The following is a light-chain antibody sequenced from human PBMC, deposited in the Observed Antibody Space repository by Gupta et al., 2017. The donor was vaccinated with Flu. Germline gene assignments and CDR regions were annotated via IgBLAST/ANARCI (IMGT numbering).Light chain of an antibody. V-gene: IGKV3-15*01. Sequence: EKVMTQFPATLSVSPGESATLSCRASHSVRNDLAWYQHKPGQAPRLLIYDASPRATGIPARFSGSGSGTEFTLTISGLPSEDLAVYYCQQYNSWPFTFGPGTKVDIK. CDR2: DAS. CDR1: HSVRND. CDR3: QQYNSWPFT. J-gene: IGKJ3*01.